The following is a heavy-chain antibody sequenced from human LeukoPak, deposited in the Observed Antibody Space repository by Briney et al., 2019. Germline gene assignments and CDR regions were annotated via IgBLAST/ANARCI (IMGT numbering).Heavy chain of an antibody. CDR2: ISYEGGSQ. CDR3: ARDERQYSGYDTLDY. CDR1: GFTFSNYG. Sequence: GGSLRLSCAASGFTFSNYGMHWVRQAPGKGLEWVAVISYEGGSQYYADSVKGRFTISRDNSKNTLYLQMKSLGAEDTAVYYCARDERQYSGYDTLDYWGQGTLVTVSS. D-gene: IGHD5-12*01. V-gene: IGHV3-30-3*01. J-gene: IGHJ4*02.